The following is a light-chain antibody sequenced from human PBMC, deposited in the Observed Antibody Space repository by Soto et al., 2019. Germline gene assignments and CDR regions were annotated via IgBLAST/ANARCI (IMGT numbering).Light chain of an antibody. CDR3: LSIGSSLSVV. Sequence: QSVLTQPPSVSGAPGQRVTISCTGSSSNIGAGYDVHRYQQLPGRDPKLLIYGNTNRPSGVPPRFSVSKSGTSASRAITGLQEEDEEAYYCLSIGSSLSVVFGGGTKLTVL. J-gene: IGLJ2*01. V-gene: IGLV1-40*01. CDR1: SSNIGAGYD. CDR2: GNT.